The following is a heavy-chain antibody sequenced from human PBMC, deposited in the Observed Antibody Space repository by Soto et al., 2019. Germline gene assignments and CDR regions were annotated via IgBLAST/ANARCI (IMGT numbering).Heavy chain of an antibody. J-gene: IGHJ4*02. CDR3: ARGGYYDVWRGYHHDAYYFDY. D-gene: IGHD3-3*01. CDR1: GGSFSGYY. V-gene: IGHV4-34*01. CDR2: INHSGST. Sequence: SETLSLTCAVYGGSFSGYYWSWIRQPPGKGLEWLGEINHSGSTNYNPSLKSRVTISVDTSKNQFSLKLSSVTAADTAVYYCARGGYYDVWRGYHHDAYYFDYWGQGTLVTVSS.